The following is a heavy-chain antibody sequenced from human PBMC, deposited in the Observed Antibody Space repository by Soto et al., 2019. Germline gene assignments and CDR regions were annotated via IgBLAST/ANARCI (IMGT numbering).Heavy chain of an antibody. Sequence: ASVKFSCKASGCTFTGYYMHWVRQAHGQGLEWMGWINPNSGGTNYAQKFQGRVTMTRDTSISTAYMELSRLRSDDTAVYYCARNRHSIAVAGTPRGWFDPWGQGTLVTVPQ. CDR1: GCTFTGYY. J-gene: IGHJ5*02. V-gene: IGHV1-2*02. CDR2: INPNSGGT. CDR3: ARNRHSIAVAGTPRGWFDP. D-gene: IGHD6-19*01.